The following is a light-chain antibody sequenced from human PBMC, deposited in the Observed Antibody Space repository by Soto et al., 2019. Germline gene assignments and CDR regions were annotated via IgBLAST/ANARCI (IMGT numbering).Light chain of an antibody. CDR2: GAS. J-gene: IGKJ4*01. CDR3: QQCNAYPLT. Sequence: DIQLTQSPSFLSASVGDRVTISCRASQGISDYLAWYQQKPGKTPKLLIYGASTLQSGGPSRFSGSASGTEFTLPISSLQPEEFETYFLQQCNAYPLTVGGGTKLEIK. V-gene: IGKV1-9*01. CDR1: QGISDY.